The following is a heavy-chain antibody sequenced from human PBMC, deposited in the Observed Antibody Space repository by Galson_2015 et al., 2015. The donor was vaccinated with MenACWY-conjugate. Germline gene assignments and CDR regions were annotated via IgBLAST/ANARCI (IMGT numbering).Heavy chain of an antibody. D-gene: IGHD5-12*01. J-gene: IGHJ4*02. V-gene: IGHV3-11*06. CDR1: GFSLRDHY. CDR2: ISSSSRYI. Sequence: SLRLSCAASGFSLRDHYMGWIRQAPGKGLEWISYISSSSRYINYADSVKGRFTIFSDNAEDSLYLQMNSLRGGDTAVYYCARVASTRGYSYGFDNWGQGTLVTVSS. CDR3: ARVASTRGYSYGFDN.